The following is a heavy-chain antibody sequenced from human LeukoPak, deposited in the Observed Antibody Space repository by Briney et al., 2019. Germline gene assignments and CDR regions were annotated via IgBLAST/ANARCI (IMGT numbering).Heavy chain of an antibody. J-gene: IGHJ4*01. V-gene: IGHV3-7*01. CDR3: ARDRLGFHY. CDR1: GFTFSSYE. D-gene: IGHD6-6*01. Sequence: GGSLRLSCAASGFTFSSYEMNWVRQAPGKGLEWVANIKEDGSDKYYVDSVKGRFTISRDNAKNSLYFQMNSLRAEDTAVYYCARDRLGFHYWGQGTLVTVSS. CDR2: IKEDGSDK.